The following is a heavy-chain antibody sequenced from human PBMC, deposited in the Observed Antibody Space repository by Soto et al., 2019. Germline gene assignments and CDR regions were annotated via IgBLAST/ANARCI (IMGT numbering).Heavy chain of an antibody. CDR2: ISSSSSTI. J-gene: IGHJ6*02. V-gene: IGHV3-48*02. CDR3: ARDAPHKFLEIVVVPAAAFMDV. D-gene: IGHD2-2*03. CDR1: GFAFSSYS. Sequence: EVQLVESGGGLVQPGGSLRLSCAASGFAFSSYSMNWVRQAPGKGLEWVSYISSSSSTIYYADSVKGRFTISRDNAKNSLYLQMNSLRDEDTAVYYCARDAPHKFLEIVVVPAAAFMDVWGQGTTVTVSS.